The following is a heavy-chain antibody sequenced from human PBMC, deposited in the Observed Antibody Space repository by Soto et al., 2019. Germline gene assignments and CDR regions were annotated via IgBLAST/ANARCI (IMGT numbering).Heavy chain of an antibody. J-gene: IGHJ6*02. Sequence: GESLKISCQGSGYSFANYWIAWVRQMPGKGLEWVGVIYPGDSDTRYSPSFRGQVTISADKSVSHVYLQWSSLKASDTAMYYCARNRLRQYYYGMDVWGQGTTVTVSS. CDR3: ARNRLRQYYYGMDV. CDR2: IYPGDSDT. CDR1: GYSFANYW. D-gene: IGHD3-10*01. V-gene: IGHV5-51*01.